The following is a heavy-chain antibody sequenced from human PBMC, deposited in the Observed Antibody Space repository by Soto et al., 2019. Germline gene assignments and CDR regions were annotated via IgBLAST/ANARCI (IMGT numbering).Heavy chain of an antibody. CDR3: ARDKDRQQLGGNYYYIMDV. CDR2: IMPVFPTP. Sequence: QVQLVQSGAEVKKPGSSVKVSCKTSGGTFRTSAISWVRQAPGHGLEWMGGIMPVFPTPDYAQKFQGRVTITADESTSTAYMALSSLGSEATAVYYCARDKDRQQLGGNYYYIMDVWGQGTTVTVSS. CDR1: GGTFRTSA. V-gene: IGHV1-69*12. J-gene: IGHJ6*02. D-gene: IGHD3-3*02.